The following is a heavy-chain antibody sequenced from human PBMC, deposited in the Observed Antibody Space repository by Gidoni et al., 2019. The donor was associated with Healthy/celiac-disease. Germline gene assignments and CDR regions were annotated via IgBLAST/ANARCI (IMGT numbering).Heavy chain of an antibody. J-gene: IGHJ6*02. CDR1: GGTFSSYA. CDR2: ILPIFGTA. Sequence: QVQLVKSGAEVKKPGSSVKVSCNASGGTFSSYAISWVRLAPGQGLEWMGGILPIFGTANYAQKFQGRVTITADKSTSSAYMELSSLRSEYTAVYYCARDRNYYDSSGYFLSLYFYGMDVWGQGTTVTVSS. V-gene: IGHV1-69*06. CDR3: ARDRNYYDSSGYFLSLYFYGMDV. D-gene: IGHD3-22*01.